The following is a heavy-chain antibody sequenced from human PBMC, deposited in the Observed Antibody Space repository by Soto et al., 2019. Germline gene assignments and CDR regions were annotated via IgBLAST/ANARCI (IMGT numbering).Heavy chain of an antibody. CDR3: TTYPLYYDILTGYSHLDY. CDR1: GFTFSGSA. D-gene: IGHD3-9*01. V-gene: IGHV3-73*01. J-gene: IGHJ4*02. CDR2: IRSKANSYAT. Sequence: GGSLRLSCAASGFTFSGSAMHWVRQASGKGLEWVGRIRSKANSYATAYAASVKGRFTISRDDSKNTAYLQMNSLKTEDTAVYYCTTYPLYYDILTGYSHLDYWGQGTLVTVSS.